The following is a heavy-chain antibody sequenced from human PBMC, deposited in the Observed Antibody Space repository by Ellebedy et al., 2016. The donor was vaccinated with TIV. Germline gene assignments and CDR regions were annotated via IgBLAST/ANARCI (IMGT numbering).Heavy chain of an antibody. V-gene: IGHV3-48*04. J-gene: IGHJ4*02. CDR1: GFTFSSYS. CDR2: ISSSSSTI. Sequence: GGSLRLSXAASGFTFSSYSMNWVRQAPGKGLEWVSYISSSSSTIYYADSVKGRFTISRDNAKNSLYLQMNSLRAEDTAVYYCARDEQWLRFYYFDYWGQGTLVTVSS. D-gene: IGHD5-12*01. CDR3: ARDEQWLRFYYFDY.